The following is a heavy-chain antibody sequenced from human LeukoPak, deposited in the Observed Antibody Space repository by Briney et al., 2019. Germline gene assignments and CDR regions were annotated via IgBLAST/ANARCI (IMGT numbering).Heavy chain of an antibody. D-gene: IGHD6-13*01. Sequence: ASVKVSCKASGYTFTSYDINWVRQATGQGLEWMGWMNPNSGNTGYAQKFQGRVTMTRNTSISTAYMELSGLRSEDTAVYYCARFYLAGIAAAGTPYYYMDVWGKGTTVTVSS. CDR1: GYTFTSYD. CDR3: ARFYLAGIAAAGTPYYYMDV. J-gene: IGHJ6*03. CDR2: MNPNSGNT. V-gene: IGHV1-8*01.